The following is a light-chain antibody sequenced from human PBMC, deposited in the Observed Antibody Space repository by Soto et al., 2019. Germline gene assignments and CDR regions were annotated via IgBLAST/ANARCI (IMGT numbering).Light chain of an antibody. Sequence: QSELTQPPSVSAAPGERVTISCSGSSSKIANHYISWYQQLPDTAPRLLIYENNKRLSGIPDRFSGSKSTTSATLGITGLQTGDEGNYYCAVWDGSLSGVFGGGTKVTVL. CDR1: SSKIANHY. CDR2: ENN. V-gene: IGLV1-51*01. CDR3: AVWDGSLSGV. J-gene: IGLJ3*02.